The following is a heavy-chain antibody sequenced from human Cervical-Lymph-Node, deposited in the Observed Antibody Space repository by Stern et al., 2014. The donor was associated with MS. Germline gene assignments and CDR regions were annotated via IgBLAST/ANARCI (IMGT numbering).Heavy chain of an antibody. CDR3: ARGQAVAGDS. Sequence: QVQLVQSGAEVKKPGASVKVSCKASGFIFTSYSIHWVRQAPGQRLEWLGWINGGNGNTKYSQKLHGRVTITRDTSASTAYMYLSSLNSGDTAIYYCARGQAVAGDSWGQGTLVTVSS. CDR2: INGGNGNT. D-gene: IGHD6-19*01. J-gene: IGHJ5*01. CDR1: GFIFTSYS. V-gene: IGHV1-3*01.